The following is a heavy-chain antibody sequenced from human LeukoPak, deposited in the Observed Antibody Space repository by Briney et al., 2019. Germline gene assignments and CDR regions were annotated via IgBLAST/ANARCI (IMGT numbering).Heavy chain of an antibody. CDR2: IYSSGTT. D-gene: IGHD5-12*01. CDR1: NGSISSGGFY. Sequence: SETLSLTCTVSNGSISSGGFYWSWIRQLPGKGLEWIGYIYSSGTTYYNPSLKSRLTISIDTSDNEFSLKVRSVTAADTAVYYCARDGGGYELFDSWGQGTLVTVSS. J-gene: IGHJ4*02. V-gene: IGHV4-31*03. CDR3: ARDGGGYELFDS.